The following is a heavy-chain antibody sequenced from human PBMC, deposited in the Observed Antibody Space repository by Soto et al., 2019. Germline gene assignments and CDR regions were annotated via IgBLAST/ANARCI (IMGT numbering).Heavy chain of an antibody. D-gene: IGHD6-13*01. CDR3: ARNARWAAAGTNGINWFDP. J-gene: IGHJ5*02. CDR1: GFTFSSYE. Sequence: PGGSLRLSCAASGFTFSSYEMNWVRQAPGKGLEWVSYISSSGSTIYYADSVKGRFTISRDNAKNSLYLQMNSLRAEDTAVYYCARNARWAAAGTNGINWFDPWGQGTLVTVSS. V-gene: IGHV3-48*03. CDR2: ISSSGSTI.